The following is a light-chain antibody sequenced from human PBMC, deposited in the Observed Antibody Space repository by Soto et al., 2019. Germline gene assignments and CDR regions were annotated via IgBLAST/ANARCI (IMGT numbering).Light chain of an antibody. J-gene: IGKJ1*01. CDR1: QSISSW. CDR3: QQYNSYSEA. Sequence: DIQMTQSPSTLSGSAGDRVTITCRASQSISSWLAWYQQKPGQAPRLLIYRASTRKTGVPSRFSGSGSGTEFTLTISSLQPDDFATYYCQQYNSYSEAFGQGTKVDI. CDR2: RAS. V-gene: IGKV1-5*03.